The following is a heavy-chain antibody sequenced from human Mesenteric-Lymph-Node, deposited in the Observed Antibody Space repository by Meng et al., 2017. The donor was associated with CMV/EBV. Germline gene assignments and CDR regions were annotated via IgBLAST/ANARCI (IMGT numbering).Heavy chain of an antibody. J-gene: IGHJ4*02. D-gene: IGHD2-15*01. V-gene: IGHV3-21*01. CDR2: FSSSSRSSNYI. CDR3: ARGGWNFDY. CDR1: GFTFSRFT. Sequence: GESLKISCAASGFTFSRFTMSWVRQAPGKGLEWVSSFSSSSRSSNYIYYADSVRGRFTISRDNAKNSVYLQMSSLRAEDTAVYYCARGGWNFDYWGQGTLVTVSS.